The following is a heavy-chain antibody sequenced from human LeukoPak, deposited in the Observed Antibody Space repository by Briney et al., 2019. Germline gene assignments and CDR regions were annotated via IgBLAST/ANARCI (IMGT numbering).Heavy chain of an antibody. CDR1: GGSISSSSYY. J-gene: IGHJ4*02. CDR3: ARSPYCGGDCYSDY. V-gene: IGHV4-39*01. D-gene: IGHD2-21*02. CDR2: IYYSGST. Sequence: SETLSPTCTVSGGSISSSSYYWGWIRQPPGKGLEWIGSIYYSGSTYYNPSLKSRVTISVDTSKNQFSLKLSSVTAADTAVYYCARSPYCGGDCYSDYWGQGTLVTVSS.